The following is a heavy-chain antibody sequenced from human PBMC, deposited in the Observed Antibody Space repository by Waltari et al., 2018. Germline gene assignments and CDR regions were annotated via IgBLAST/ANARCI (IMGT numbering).Heavy chain of an antibody. J-gene: IGHJ6*03. CDR3: ARKGRIHYYCYMDV. D-gene: IGHD2-21*01. V-gene: IGHV4-34*01. Sequence: QVQLQQWGAGLLKPSETLSLTCAVYGGSFSGYYWSWIRQPPGKGLEWIGEINHSGSTNYNPSLKSRVTISVDTSKNQFSLKLSSVTAADTAVYYCARKGRIHYYCYMDVWGKGTTVTVSS. CDR1: GGSFSGYY. CDR2: INHSGST.